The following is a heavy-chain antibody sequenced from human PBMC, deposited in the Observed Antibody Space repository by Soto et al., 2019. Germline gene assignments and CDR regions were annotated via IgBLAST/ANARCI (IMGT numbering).Heavy chain of an antibody. V-gene: IGHV3-23*01. Sequence: GGSLRLSCAASGFTFRSYAMSWVRQAPGKGLEWVSAISGSGGSTYYADSVKGRFTISRDNSKNTLYLQMNSLRAEDTAVYYCAKGGYCSGGSCYYFDHWRQGTLVNGSS. J-gene: IGHJ4*02. CDR3: AKGGYCSGGSCYYFDH. CDR2: ISGSGGST. D-gene: IGHD2-15*01. CDR1: GFTFRSYA.